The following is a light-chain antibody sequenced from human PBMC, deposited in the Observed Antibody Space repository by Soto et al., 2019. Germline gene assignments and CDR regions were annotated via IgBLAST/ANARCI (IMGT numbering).Light chain of an antibody. CDR2: EVS. J-gene: IGLJ2*01. V-gene: IGLV2-8*01. CDR1: SSDVGGYNY. Sequence: QSVLTQPPSASGSPGQSVTISCTGTSSDVGGYNYVSWYQQHPGKAPKLMIYEVSKRPSGVPDRFSGSKSGNTASLTVSGLQAEDEAYYYFSSYAGSNNLVFGGGTKLTVL. CDR3: SSYAGSNNLV.